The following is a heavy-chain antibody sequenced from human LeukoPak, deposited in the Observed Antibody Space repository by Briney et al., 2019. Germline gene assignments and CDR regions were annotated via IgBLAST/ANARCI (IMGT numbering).Heavy chain of an antibody. D-gene: IGHD3-10*01. J-gene: IGHJ4*02. Sequence: SETLSLTCTVSGGSISSGSYYWSWIRQPAGKGLEWIGRIYTSGSTNYNPSLKSRVTISVDTSKSQFSLKLSSVTAADTAVYYCARDLGGSGSSHFDYWGQGTLVTVSS. CDR2: IYTSGST. CDR3: ARDLGGSGSSHFDY. CDR1: GGSISSGSYY. V-gene: IGHV4-61*02.